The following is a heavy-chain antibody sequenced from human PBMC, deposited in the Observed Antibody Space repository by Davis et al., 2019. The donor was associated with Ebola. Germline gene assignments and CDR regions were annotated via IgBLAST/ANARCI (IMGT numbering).Heavy chain of an antibody. CDR3: AKDSSGSYSYYYGMDV. CDR1: GFTFHDYA. J-gene: IGHJ6*04. V-gene: IGHV3-9*01. Sequence: SLKISCAASGFTFHDYAMHWVRQAPGKGLEWVSGISWNSGSIRYADSVKGRFTISRDNAKNSLYLQMNSLRAEDTALYYCAKDSSGSYSYYYGMDVWGKGTTVTVSS. CDR2: ISWNSGSI. D-gene: IGHD1-26*01.